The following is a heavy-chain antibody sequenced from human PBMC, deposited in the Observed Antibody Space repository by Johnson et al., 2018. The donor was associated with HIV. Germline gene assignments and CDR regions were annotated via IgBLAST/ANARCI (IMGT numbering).Heavy chain of an antibody. J-gene: IGHJ3*02. CDR2: ISYDGSNK. D-gene: IGHD2-2*01. CDR3: VRGGLGYQNFHDAFDM. CDR1: GFTFSSYA. V-gene: IGHV3-30*14. Sequence: QVQLVESGGGVVRPGGSLRLSCAASGFTFSSYAMHWVRQAPGKGLEWVAVISYDGSNKYYADSVKGRFTISRENAKNSLYLQMNSLRAGDTAVYYCVRGGLGYQNFHDAFDMWGQGTMVTVSS.